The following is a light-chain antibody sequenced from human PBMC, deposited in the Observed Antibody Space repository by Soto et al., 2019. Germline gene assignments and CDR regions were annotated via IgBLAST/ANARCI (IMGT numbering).Light chain of an antibody. CDR2: DAS. J-gene: IGKJ1*01. CDR1: QSVRTW. Sequence: DFQMPQSHSTLSASVGDTVTIICRASQSVRTWLAWYQQTPGKAPKLLMYDASTLESGAPARFSGSGSGTEFTLTISSLQPEDFATYHCQEYKTWTFGQGTKVDIK. V-gene: IGKV1-5*02. CDR3: QEYKTWT.